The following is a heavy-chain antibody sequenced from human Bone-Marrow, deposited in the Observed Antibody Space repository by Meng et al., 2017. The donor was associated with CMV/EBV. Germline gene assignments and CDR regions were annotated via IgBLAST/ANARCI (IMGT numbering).Heavy chain of an antibody. CDR2: IKGDESEK. CDR3: ARLTYHKYRVFDS. Sequence: GESLKISCAASGFTFSSYSMNWVRQAPGKGLEWVANIKGDESEKFYADSVEGRFTGSRDNAKNSLYLEMNSLRDEDTAVYYCARLTYHKYRVFDSWGQGTLVTVSS. CDR1: GFTFSSYS. J-gene: IGHJ4*02. V-gene: IGHV3-7*01. D-gene: IGHD2-2*01.